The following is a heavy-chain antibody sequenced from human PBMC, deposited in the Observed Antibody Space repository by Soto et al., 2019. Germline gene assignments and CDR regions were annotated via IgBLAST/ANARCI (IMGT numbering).Heavy chain of an antibody. CDR3: ARSTRSSPYFDV. V-gene: IGHV5-51*01. Sequence: PGESLKISCQCSGDTFSNFWIGWVRQLPGQGLEWMGIIYPGDHETRYSPSFLGKVTISAEKSINTAYLQWSSLEASDSAFYFCARSTRSSPYFDVWGQGARVPVSS. J-gene: IGHJ4*02. CDR2: IYPGDHET. D-gene: IGHD6-13*01. CDR1: GDTFSNFW.